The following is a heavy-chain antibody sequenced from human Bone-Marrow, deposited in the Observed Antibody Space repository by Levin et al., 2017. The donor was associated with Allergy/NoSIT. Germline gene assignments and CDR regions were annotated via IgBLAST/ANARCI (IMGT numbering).Heavy chain of an antibody. Sequence: GSLRLSCAAFGFTVSNNYMTWVRQAPGKGLEWGSVIYSRGCTYYADSVQGRFTISRDNSKNTLYLQMNDLRPADTALYYFATSPTEGYWGQGTLVTVSS. CDR2: IYSRGCT. CDR3: ATSPTEGY. CDR1: GFTVSNNY. V-gene: IGHV3-53*05. J-gene: IGHJ4*02.